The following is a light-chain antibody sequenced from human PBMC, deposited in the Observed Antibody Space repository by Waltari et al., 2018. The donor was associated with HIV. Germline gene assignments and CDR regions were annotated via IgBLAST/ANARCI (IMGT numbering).Light chain of an antibody. CDR2: DTS. CDR3: QQRSTWPPVT. J-gene: IGKJ4*01. Sequence: EVVLTQSPATLSLSPGERATLYCTASQSVCRYLAWYQQKPGQSPRPLISDTSNRAAGIPARFSGGGSATDFTLTISSVEPEDSAVYYCQQRSTWPPVTFGGGTRVEIK. CDR1: QSVCRY. V-gene: IGKV3-11*01.